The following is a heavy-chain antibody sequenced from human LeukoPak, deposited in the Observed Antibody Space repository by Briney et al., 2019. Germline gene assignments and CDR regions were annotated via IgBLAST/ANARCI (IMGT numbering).Heavy chain of an antibody. CDR2: MNPNSGNT. Sequence: GAPVKVSCKASGYTFTSYDINWVRQATGQGLEWMGWMNPNSGNTGYAQKLQGRVTITRNTSISTAYMELSSLRSEDTAVYYCARGTYDILTGYFSYYYYYYMDVWGKGTTVTVSS. CDR1: GYTFTSYD. J-gene: IGHJ6*03. D-gene: IGHD3-9*01. CDR3: ARGTYDILTGYFSYYYYYYMDV. V-gene: IGHV1-8*03.